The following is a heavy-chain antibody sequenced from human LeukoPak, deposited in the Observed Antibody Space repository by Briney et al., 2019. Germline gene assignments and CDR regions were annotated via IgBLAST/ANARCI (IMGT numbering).Heavy chain of an antibody. J-gene: IGHJ4*02. D-gene: IGHD6-6*01. CDR2: IYPGDSDT. V-gene: IGHV5-51*01. CDR3: ARLSALIAARYFDY. Sequence: GESLKISCKGSGYSFTSYWIGWVRQMPGKGLEWMGIIYPGDSDTRYSPSFQGQVTISAAKSISTAYLQWSSLKASDTDMYYCARLSALIAARYFDYWGQGTLVTVSS. CDR1: GYSFTSYW.